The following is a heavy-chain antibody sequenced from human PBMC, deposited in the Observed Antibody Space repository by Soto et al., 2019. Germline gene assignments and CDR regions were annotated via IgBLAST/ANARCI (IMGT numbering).Heavy chain of an antibody. CDR1: GGSISSGGYS. CDR3: ARAHYGDYGYGMDV. Sequence: SETLSLTCAVSGGSISSGGYSWSWVRQPPGKGLEWIGYIYHSGTTYYNPSLKSRVTISVDRSKNQFSLKLSSVTAADTAVYYCARAHYGDYGYGMDVWGQGATVTVSS. CDR2: IYHSGTT. V-gene: IGHV4-30-2*01. J-gene: IGHJ6*02. D-gene: IGHD4-17*01.